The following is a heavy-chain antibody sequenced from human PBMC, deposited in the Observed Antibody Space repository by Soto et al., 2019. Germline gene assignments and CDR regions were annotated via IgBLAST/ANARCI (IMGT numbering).Heavy chain of an antibody. CDR1: GYTFTSYY. V-gene: IGHV1-46*03. CDR3: ANDCSSTSCYAVALS. J-gene: IGHJ4*02. D-gene: IGHD2-2*01. Sequence: ASVKVSCKASGYTFTSYYMHWVRQAPGQGLEWMGIINPSGGSTSYAQKFQGRVTMTRDTSTSTVYMELSSLRSEDTAVYYCANDCSSTSCYAVALSWGQGTLVTVSS. CDR2: INPSGGST.